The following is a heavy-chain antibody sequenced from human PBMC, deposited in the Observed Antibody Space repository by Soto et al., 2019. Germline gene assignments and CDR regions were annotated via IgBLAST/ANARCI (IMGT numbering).Heavy chain of an antibody. Sequence: GGSLRLSCAASGFTFSSYAMHWVRQAPGKGLEWVSAISGGGGSTYYADSVKGRFTISRDNAKSTLYLQMNSLRADDTAVYYCAKGLAPKGFDYWGQGTLVTVSS. CDR3: AKGLAPKGFDY. V-gene: IGHV3-23*01. CDR1: GFTFSSYA. J-gene: IGHJ4*02. CDR2: ISGGGGST.